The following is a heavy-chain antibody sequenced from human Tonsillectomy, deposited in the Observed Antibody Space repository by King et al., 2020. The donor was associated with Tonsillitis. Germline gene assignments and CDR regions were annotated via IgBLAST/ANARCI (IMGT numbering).Heavy chain of an antibody. D-gene: IGHD3-22*01. CDR1: GFTFDVYA. Sequence: VQLVESGGGLVQPGRSLRLSCAASGFTFDVYAMHWVRQAPGKGLEWVSSISWNSATIDYADSVRGRFTISRDNAKNSLYLQMNSLRAEDTALYYCAKESSGYGFDAFDIWGQGTVVTVSS. J-gene: IGHJ3*02. CDR2: ISWNSATI. V-gene: IGHV3-9*01. CDR3: AKESSGYGFDAFDI.